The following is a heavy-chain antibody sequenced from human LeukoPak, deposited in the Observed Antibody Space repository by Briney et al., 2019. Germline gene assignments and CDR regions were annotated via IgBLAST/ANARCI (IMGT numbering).Heavy chain of an antibody. J-gene: IGHJ4*02. Sequence: PSETLSLTCTVSGSSIRSYYWSWIRQPPGKGLEWIGNIYYNGNTNYNPSLRSRVTISVDTSKNQFSLKVTSVTAADTAVYASVAWIYKDGFVHPSSIDDWGQGTLVTVSS. CDR1: GSSIRSYY. CDR3: VAWIYKDGFVHPSSIDD. CDR2: IYYNGNT. D-gene: IGHD3-10*01. V-gene: IGHV4-59*01.